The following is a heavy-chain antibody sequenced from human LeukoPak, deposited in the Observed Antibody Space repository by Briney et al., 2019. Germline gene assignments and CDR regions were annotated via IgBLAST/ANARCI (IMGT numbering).Heavy chain of an antibody. CDR2: IYYSGST. D-gene: IGHD5-12*01. J-gene: IGHJ3*02. V-gene: IGHV4-59*08. CDR1: GGSISSYS. CDR3: ARHGGESIVAMILHAFDI. Sequence: PSEILSLTCTVSGGSISSYSWSWIRQPPGKGLEWIGSIYYSGSTNYNPSLKSRVTMSVDTSKNQFSLKLSSVTAADTAVYYCARHGGESIVAMILHAFDIWGQGTMVTVSS.